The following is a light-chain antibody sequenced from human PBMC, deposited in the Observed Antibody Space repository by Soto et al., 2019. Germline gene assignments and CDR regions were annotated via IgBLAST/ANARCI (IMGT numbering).Light chain of an antibody. CDR1: QSVSSTY. J-gene: IGKJ1*01. CDR3: QQYGSSPPRT. CDR2: GAS. Sequence: EILLTQSPGSLSLSPGERATLSCRASQSVSSTYLAWYQQKPGRAPRLLIYGASSRATGIPDRFSGSGSGTDFTLTISGLEPEAFAVYYCQQYGSSPPRTFGQGTKVEI. V-gene: IGKV3-20*01.